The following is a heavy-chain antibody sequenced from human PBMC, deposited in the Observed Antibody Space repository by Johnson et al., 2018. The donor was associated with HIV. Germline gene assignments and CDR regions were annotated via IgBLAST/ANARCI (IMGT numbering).Heavy chain of an antibody. Sequence: VQLVESRGGVVRPGGSLRLSCAASGFTFDDYGMSWVRQAPGKGLEWVSGINWNGGSTGYADSVKGRFTISRDISKNTLYLQMNSLRAEDTAIYYCARKQWLEVPSDALDVWGQGTMVTVSS. V-gene: IGHV3-20*04. D-gene: IGHD6-19*01. J-gene: IGHJ3*01. CDR2: INWNGGST. CDR1: GFTFDDYG. CDR3: ARKQWLEVPSDALDV.